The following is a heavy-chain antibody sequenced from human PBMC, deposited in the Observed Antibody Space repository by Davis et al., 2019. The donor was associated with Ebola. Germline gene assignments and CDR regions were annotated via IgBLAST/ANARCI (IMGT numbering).Heavy chain of an antibody. CDR3: AKDTSNIWFDI. Sequence: GGSLRLSCAASGFTVFNKYMSWVRQTPGKGLEWVAVIYSGGSTYYADSVKGRFTISRDNSKNTLYLQMNGLRVEDTAIYYCAKDTSNIWFDIWGQGTNVTVSS. CDR2: IYSGGST. D-gene: IGHD1-26*01. CDR1: GFTVFNKY. V-gene: IGHV3-53*01. J-gene: IGHJ3*02.